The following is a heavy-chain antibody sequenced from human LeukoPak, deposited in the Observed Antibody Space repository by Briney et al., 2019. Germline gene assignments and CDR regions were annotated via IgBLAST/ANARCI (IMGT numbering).Heavy chain of an antibody. J-gene: IGHJ6*02. CDR2: ISAKTGNT. CDR1: GYNFNNYG. D-gene: IGHD1-26*01. Sequence: ASVKVSCKASGYNFNNYGVSWVRQAPGQGLEWMGWISAKTGNTNYAQKVQGRVTMTTDTSTTTAYMELRSLGSDDTAVYYCARGSYPYSHGMDVRGQGTTVTASS. V-gene: IGHV1-18*01. CDR3: ARGSYPYSHGMDV.